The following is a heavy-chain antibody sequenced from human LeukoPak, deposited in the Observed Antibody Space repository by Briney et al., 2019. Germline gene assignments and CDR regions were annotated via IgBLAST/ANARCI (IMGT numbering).Heavy chain of an antibody. J-gene: IGHJ5*02. Sequence: GGSLRLSCAASGFTFNNYNMNWVRQAPGKALEWVSSITSSGAYIFYADSVKGRFTISRDNAKNSLYLQMNSLRAEDTAVYYCARDQRTRNQPQNWFDPWGQGTLVTVSS. CDR3: ARDQRTRNQPQNWFDP. CDR1: GFTFNNYN. D-gene: IGHD1-14*01. V-gene: IGHV3-21*01. CDR2: ITSSGAYI.